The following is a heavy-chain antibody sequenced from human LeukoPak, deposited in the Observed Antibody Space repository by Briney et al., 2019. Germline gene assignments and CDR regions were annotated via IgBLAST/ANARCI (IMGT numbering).Heavy chain of an antibody. J-gene: IGHJ4*02. CDR1: GFTVSSNY. CDR2: ISGSGGST. Sequence: GGSLRLSCAASGFTVSSNYMNWVRQAPGKGLEWVSAISGSGGSTYYADSVKGRFTISRDNSKNTLYLQMNSLRAEDTAVYYCAMIAPGFDYWGQGTLVTVSS. CDR3: AMIAPGFDY. D-gene: IGHD3-22*01. V-gene: IGHV3-23*01.